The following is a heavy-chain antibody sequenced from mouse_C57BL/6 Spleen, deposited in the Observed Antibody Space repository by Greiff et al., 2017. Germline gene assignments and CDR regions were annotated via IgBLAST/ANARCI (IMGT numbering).Heavy chain of an antibody. D-gene: IGHD2-3*01. CDR1: GYSFTGYY. J-gene: IGHJ2*01. Sequence: VQLQQSGPELVKPGASVKISCKASGYSFTGYYMHWVKQSSEKSLEWIGEINPSTGGTSYNQKFKGKATLTVDKSSSTAYMQLKSLTSEDSAVYYCARGWLLYYFDYWGQGTTLTVSS. CDR2: INPSTGGT. V-gene: IGHV1-43*01. CDR3: ARGWLLYYFDY.